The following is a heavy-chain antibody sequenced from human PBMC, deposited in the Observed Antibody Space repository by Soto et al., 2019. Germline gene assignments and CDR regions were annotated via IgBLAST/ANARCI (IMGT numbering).Heavy chain of an antibody. D-gene: IGHD6-6*01. CDR2: ISAHNGNT. Sequence: ASVKVSCKPSGYTFTSYGISWGRHAPGQGLEWMGWISAHNGNTNYAQKLQRRVTMTIDTSTSTAYMELRSLRSDDTAVYYCARERKAARPRGYYYYYGMDVWGQGTTVTVSS. V-gene: IGHV1-18*04. CDR3: ARERKAARPRGYYYYYGMDV. CDR1: GYTFTSYG. J-gene: IGHJ6*02.